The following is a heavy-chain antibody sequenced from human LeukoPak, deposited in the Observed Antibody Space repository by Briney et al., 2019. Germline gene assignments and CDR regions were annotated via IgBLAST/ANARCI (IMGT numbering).Heavy chain of an antibody. CDR3: ARVRVRGVLGY. CDR2: IYHSGST. V-gene: IGHV4-30-2*01. D-gene: IGHD3-10*01. J-gene: IGHJ4*02. CDR1: GGSISSGGYS. Sequence: PSQTLSLTCAVSGGSISSGGYSWSWIRQPPGKGLEWIGYIYHSGSTYYNPSLKSRVTISVNRSKNQFSLKLSSMTAADTAVYYCARVRVRGVLGYWGQGTLVTVSS.